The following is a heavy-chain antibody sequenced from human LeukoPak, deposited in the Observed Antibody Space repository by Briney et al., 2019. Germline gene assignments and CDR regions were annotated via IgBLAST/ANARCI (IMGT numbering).Heavy chain of an antibody. J-gene: IGHJ4*02. CDR2: ISAYNGNT. Sequence: GASVKVSCKASDYTFTNYGISWVRQAPGQGLEWMGWISAYNGNTNQAQKLQGRVTMTPATSTRTAYMELRSLRSDDTAVYYCARDYYDSSGYYYVFAYWGQGTLVTVSS. D-gene: IGHD3-22*01. V-gene: IGHV1-18*01. CDR3: ARDYYDSSGYYYVFAY. CDR1: DYTFTNYG.